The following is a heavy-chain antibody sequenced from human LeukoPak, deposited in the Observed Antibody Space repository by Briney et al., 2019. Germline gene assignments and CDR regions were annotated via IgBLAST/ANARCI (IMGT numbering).Heavy chain of an antibody. J-gene: IGHJ5*02. CDR1: GFTFSSYA. CDR2: ISSNGGST. CDR3: ARVVDHDFWSGYGSGIDP. V-gene: IGHV3-64*01. D-gene: IGHD3-3*01. Sequence: GGSLRLSCAASGFTFSSYAMHWVRQAPGKGLEYVSAISSNGGSTYYANSVKGRFTISRDNAKNSLYLHMNSLRADDTAVYYCARVVDHDFWSGYGSGIDPWGQGTLVTVSS.